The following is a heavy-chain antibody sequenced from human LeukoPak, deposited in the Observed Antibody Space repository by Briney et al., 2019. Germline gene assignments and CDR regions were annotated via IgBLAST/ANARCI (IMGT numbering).Heavy chain of an antibody. CDR3: ARVGEGFEFYYFDY. CDR2: INWNGGST. CDR1: GFTFDDYG. Sequence: GGSLRLSCAASGFTFDDYGMSWVRQAPGKGLEWVSGINWNGGSTGYADSVKGRFTISRDNAKNSLYLQMNSLRAEDTALYYCARVGEGFEFYYFDYWGQGTLVTVSS. J-gene: IGHJ4*02. D-gene: IGHD3-16*01. V-gene: IGHV3-20*04.